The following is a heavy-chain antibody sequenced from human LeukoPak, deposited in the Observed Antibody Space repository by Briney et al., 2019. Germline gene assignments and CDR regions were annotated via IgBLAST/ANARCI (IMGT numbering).Heavy chain of an antibody. D-gene: IGHD3-22*01. Sequence: GGSLRLSCAASGFIVSNNYMSGVRQAPGKGLEWVAVIYSGGSTYYADSVKGRFTISRDNSKNTVYLQMNSLRAEDTAVYYCARYCYDSSGYPYYFDYWGQGTLVTVSS. V-gene: IGHV3-53*01. CDR2: IYSGGST. CDR1: GFIVSNNY. CDR3: ARYCYDSSGYPYYFDY. J-gene: IGHJ4*02.